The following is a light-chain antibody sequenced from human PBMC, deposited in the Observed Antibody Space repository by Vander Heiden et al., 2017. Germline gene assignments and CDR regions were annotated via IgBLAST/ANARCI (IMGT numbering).Light chain of an antibody. Sequence: SYELTQPPSVSVSPGQTARITCSGDALPKKYVYWYPQKSGQAPVLVIFEDSKRPSGIPERLSGSSSGTTATLSISGAQVEDEADYYCFATGVFGGGTKLSVL. CDR3: FATGV. J-gene: IGLJ3*02. CDR1: ALPKKY. V-gene: IGLV3-10*01. CDR2: EDS.